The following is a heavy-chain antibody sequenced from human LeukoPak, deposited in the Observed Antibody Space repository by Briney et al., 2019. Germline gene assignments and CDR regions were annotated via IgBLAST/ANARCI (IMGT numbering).Heavy chain of an antibody. D-gene: IGHD6-13*01. CDR2: IYYSGST. Sequence: SQTLSLTCTVSGGSISSGDYYWRWLRQPPGTGVEWVGYIYYSGSTYYNPSLKSRVTISVDTSKNQFSLKLSSVTAADTAVYYCAREGEIAAAGTFRHWGQGTLVTVSS. CDR1: GGSISSGDYY. V-gene: IGHV4-30-4*08. CDR3: AREGEIAAAGTFRH. J-gene: IGHJ4*02.